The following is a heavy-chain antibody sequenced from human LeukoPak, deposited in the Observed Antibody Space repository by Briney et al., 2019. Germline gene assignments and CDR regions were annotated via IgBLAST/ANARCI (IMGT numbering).Heavy chain of an antibody. D-gene: IGHD6-13*01. J-gene: IGHJ5*02. CDR1: GYTFTSYG. Sequence: GASVKVSCKASGYTFTSYGISWVRQAPGQGLEWMGWISAYNGNTNYAQKLQGRVTMTTDTPTSTAYMELRSLRSDDTAVYYCATQTDSSSWYPRFDPWGQGTLVTVSS. V-gene: IGHV1-18*01. CDR3: ATQTDSSSWYPRFDP. CDR2: ISAYNGNT.